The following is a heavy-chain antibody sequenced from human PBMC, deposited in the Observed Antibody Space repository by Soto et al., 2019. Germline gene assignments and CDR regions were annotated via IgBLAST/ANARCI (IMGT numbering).Heavy chain of an antibody. CDR3: ARDQVRFLGLSGMDV. CDR2: ISAYNGNT. J-gene: IGHJ6*02. V-gene: IGHV1-18*04. D-gene: IGHD3-3*01. Sequence: ASVKVSCKASGYTFTSYGISWVRQAPGQGLEWMGWISAYNGNTNYAQKLQGRVTMTTDTSTSTAYMELRSLRSDDTAVYYCARDQVRFLGLSGMDVWGPGTTVTVSS. CDR1: GYTFTSYG.